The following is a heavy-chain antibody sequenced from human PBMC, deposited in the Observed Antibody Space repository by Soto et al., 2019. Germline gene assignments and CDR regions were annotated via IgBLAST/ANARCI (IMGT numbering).Heavy chain of an antibody. Sequence: EVQLLESGGDLVRPGESLRLSCAASGFNFNKYAMSWVRQAPGEGLEWVSGISCCGGTASYADSVKGRFTIARDDSKNTLFLHMNSLRVEDTAEYYCAKYDGEQWLLPHLENWGRGTLVTVS. CDR3: AKYDGEQWLLPHLEN. CDR1: GFNFNKYA. J-gene: IGHJ4*02. D-gene: IGHD6-19*01. CDR2: ISCCGGTA. V-gene: IGHV3-23*01.